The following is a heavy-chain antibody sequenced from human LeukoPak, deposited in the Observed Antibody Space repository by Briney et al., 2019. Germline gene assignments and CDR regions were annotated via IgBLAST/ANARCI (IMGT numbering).Heavy chain of an antibody. J-gene: IGHJ4*02. CDR3: ARDGGLVGGGGYYFDY. CDR2: IIPIFGTA. CDR1: GCTFSSYA. V-gene: IGHV1-69*05. Sequence: GASVKVSCKASGCTFSSYAISGVRQAPAQGLEWMGGIIPIFGTANYAQKFQGRVTITTDESTSTAYMELSSLRSEDTAVYYCARDGGLVGGGGYYFDYWGQGTLVTVSS. D-gene: IGHD1-26*01.